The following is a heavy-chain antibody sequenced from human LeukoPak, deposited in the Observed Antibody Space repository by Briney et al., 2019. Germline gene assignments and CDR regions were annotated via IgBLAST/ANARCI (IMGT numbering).Heavy chain of an antibody. CDR1: GFTFTTYD. CDR2: IGTTGDT. J-gene: IGHJ3*02. V-gene: IGHV3-13*01. CDR3: ARGEMATIWDAFDI. Sequence: GGSLRLSCAASGFTFTTYDMHWVRQATGKGLEWVSAIGTTGDTYYPGSVKGRFTISRENAKNSLYLQMNSLRAEDTAVYYCARGEMATIWDAFDIWGQGTMVTVSS. D-gene: IGHD5-24*01.